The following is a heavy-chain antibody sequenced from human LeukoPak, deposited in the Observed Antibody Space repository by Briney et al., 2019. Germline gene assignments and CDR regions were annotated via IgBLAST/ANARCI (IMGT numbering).Heavy chain of an antibody. CDR2: ISSSSSYI. CDR1: GFTFSSYS. D-gene: IGHD3-22*01. Sequence: GGSLRLSCAASGFTFSSYSMNWVRQAPGKGLEWVSSISSSSSYIYYADSVKGRFTISRDNAKNSLYLQMNSLRAEDTAVYYCARGPLYYYDSSGLPSLYFDYWGQGTLVTVSS. J-gene: IGHJ4*02. CDR3: ARGPLYYYDSSGLPSLYFDY. V-gene: IGHV3-21*01.